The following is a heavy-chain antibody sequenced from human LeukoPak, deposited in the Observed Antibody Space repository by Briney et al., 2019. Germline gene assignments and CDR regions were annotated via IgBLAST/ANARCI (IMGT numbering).Heavy chain of an antibody. D-gene: IGHD6-13*01. V-gene: IGHV2-5*02. Sequence: SGPTLVNPPQTLTLTCTFSGFSLSTSGVGVGWIRQPPGKVLEWLALIYWDDDKRYSPSLKSRLTITKDTSKNQVVLTMTNMDPVDTATYYCARHSSSWYGNFFDYWGQGTLVTVSS. J-gene: IGHJ4*02. CDR3: ARHSSSWYGNFFDY. CDR1: GFSLSTSGVG. CDR2: IYWDDDK.